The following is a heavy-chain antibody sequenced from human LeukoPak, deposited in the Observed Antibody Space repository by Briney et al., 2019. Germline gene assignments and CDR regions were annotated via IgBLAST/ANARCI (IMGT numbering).Heavy chain of an antibody. J-gene: IGHJ4*02. D-gene: IGHD2-2*01. Sequence: GGSLRLSCAASGFTVSSNHMTWVRQAPGKGLEWVSEIYTGGLTFYADSVTGRFTISRDNSKNTVYLQMNSLGVEDTARYYCARDNAPAGGGLDYWGQGTLVTVSS. CDR2: IYTGGLT. V-gene: IGHV3-53*01. CDR3: ARDNAPAGGGLDY. CDR1: GFTVSSNH.